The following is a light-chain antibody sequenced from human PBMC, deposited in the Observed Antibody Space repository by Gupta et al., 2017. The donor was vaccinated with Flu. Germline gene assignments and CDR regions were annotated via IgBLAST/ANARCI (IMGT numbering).Light chain of an antibody. J-gene: IGLJ3*02. V-gene: IGLV1-44*01. CDR2: KDN. CDR1: NSNIGRNT. Sequence: QSLLTQPPSSSGTPGQRVTISCSGSNSNIGRNTLSWYQQLPGAAPKLIIQKDNQRPSGVPVRFSGSKSGTSASLTISGLQSEDEGDFYCETWDDSLNGSVFGGGTRLTVL. CDR3: ETWDDSLNGSV.